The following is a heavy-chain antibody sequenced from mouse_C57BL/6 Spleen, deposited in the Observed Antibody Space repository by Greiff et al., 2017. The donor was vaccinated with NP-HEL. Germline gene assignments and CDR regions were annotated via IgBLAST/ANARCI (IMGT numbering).Heavy chain of an antibody. CDR2: IYPGDGDT. CDR1: GYAFSSYW. V-gene: IGHV1-80*01. CDR3: ARWGNWDGMDY. Sequence: VQLQESGAELVKPGASVKISCKASGYAFSSYWMNWVKQRPGKGLEWIGQIYPGDGDTNYNGKFKGKATLTADKSSSTAYMQLSSLTSEDSAVYFCARWGNWDGMDYWGQGTSVTVSS. D-gene: IGHD4-1*01. J-gene: IGHJ4*01.